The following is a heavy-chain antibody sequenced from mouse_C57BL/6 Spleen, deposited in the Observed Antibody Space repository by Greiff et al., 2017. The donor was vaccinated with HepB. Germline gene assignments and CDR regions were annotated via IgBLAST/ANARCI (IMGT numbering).Heavy chain of an antibody. CDR3: ARRIYGNYGFYYAMDY. V-gene: IGHV1-7*01. CDR2: INPSSGYT. J-gene: IGHJ4*01. D-gene: IGHD2-1*01. CDR1: GYTFTSYW. Sequence: VKLQESGAELAKPGASVKLSCKASGYTFTSYWMHWVKQRPGQGLEWIGYINPSSGYTKYNQKFKDKATLTADNSSSTAYMQLSSLTYEDSAVYYCARRIYGNYGFYYAMDYWGQGTSVTVAS.